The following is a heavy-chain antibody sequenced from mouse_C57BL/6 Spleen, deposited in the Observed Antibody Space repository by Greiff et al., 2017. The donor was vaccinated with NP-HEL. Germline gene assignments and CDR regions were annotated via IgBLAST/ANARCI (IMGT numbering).Heavy chain of an antibody. D-gene: IGHD2-2*01. CDR3: ARGDGYDGGFTY. CDR2: IDPSDSET. CDR1: GYTFTSYW. V-gene: IGHV1-52*01. J-gene: IGHJ3*01. Sequence: QVQLQQPGAELVRPGSSVTLSCKASGYTFTSYWMHWVKQRPIQGLEWIGNIDPSDSETHSNQKFKDKATLTVAKSSSTAYMQLSSLTSEDSAVYYCARGDGYDGGFTYWGQGTLVTVSA.